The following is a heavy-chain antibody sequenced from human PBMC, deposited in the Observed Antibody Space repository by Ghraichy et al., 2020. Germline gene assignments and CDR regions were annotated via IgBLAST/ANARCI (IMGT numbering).Heavy chain of an antibody. V-gene: IGHV3-21*01. CDR1: GFTFSYYS. D-gene: IGHD2-2*01. J-gene: IGHJ6*02. CDR3: ARRGYDTYYYYGMDV. Sequence: GGSLRLSCAASGFTFSYYSMNWVRQAPGKGLEWVSSISSGSNYIYSADSVKGRFTISRDNAKNSLYLQMNSLRAEDTAVYYCARRGYDTYYYYGMDVWGQGTTVTVFS. CDR2: ISSGSNYI.